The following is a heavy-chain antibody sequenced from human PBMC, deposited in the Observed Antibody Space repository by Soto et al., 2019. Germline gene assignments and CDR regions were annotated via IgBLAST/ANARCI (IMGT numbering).Heavy chain of an antibody. D-gene: IGHD5-12*01. V-gene: IGHV3-13*05. CDR1: GFTFSSYD. J-gene: IGHJ6*02. CDR3: ARDNMGRATIPRYYYYYYGMDV. CDR2: IGTAGDP. Sequence: PGGSLRLSCAASGFTFSSYDMHWVRQATGKGLEWVSAIGTAGDPYYPGSVKGRFTISRENAKNSLYLQMNSLRAGDTAVYYCARDNMGRATIPRYYYYYYGMDVWGQGTTVTVSS.